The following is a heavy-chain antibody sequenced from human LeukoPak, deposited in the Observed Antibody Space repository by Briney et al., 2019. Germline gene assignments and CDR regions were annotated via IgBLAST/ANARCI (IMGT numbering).Heavy chain of an antibody. CDR1: GLILRGHT. CDR2: ISYDGSKK. Sequence: GGSLRLSCGDSGLILRGHTMHWVRQAPGKGLEWVAVISYDGSKKFYADSVKGRFTISRDISKSTLYLHMNSLRAEDTALYYCAREGGNSSSWGYFDYWGQGTLVTVSS. V-gene: IGHV3-30*04. J-gene: IGHJ4*02. CDR3: AREGGNSSSWGYFDY. D-gene: IGHD6-13*01.